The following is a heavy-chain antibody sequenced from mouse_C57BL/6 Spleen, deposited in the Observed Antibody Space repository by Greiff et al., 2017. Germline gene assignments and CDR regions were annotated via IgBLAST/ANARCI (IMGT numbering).Heavy chain of an antibody. V-gene: IGHV2-9-1*01. CDR2: IWTGGGT. Sequence: VMLQQSGPGLVAPSQSLSITCTVSGFSLTSYAISWVRQPPGKGLEWLGVIWTGGGTNYNSALKSRLSISKDNSKSQVFLKMNSLQTDDTARYYCARNYPYYYGSSYDWYFDVWGTGTTVTVSS. CDR1: GFSLTSYA. D-gene: IGHD1-1*01. CDR3: ARNYPYYYGSSYDWYFDV. J-gene: IGHJ1*03.